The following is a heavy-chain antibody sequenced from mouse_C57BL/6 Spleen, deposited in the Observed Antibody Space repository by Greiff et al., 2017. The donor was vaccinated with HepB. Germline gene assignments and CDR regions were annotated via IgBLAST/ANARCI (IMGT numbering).Heavy chain of an antibody. CDR1: GYTFTSYW. J-gene: IGHJ2*01. CDR2: IYPGSGST. D-gene: IGHD1-1*01. Sequence: VQLQQPGAELVKPGASVKMSCKASGYTFTSYWITWVKQRPGQGLEWIGDIYPGSGSTNYNEKCKSKATLTVDTSSSTAYMQLSSLTSEDSAVYYCARGEITTVADYWGQVTTLTVSS. CDR3: ARGEITTVADY. V-gene: IGHV1-55*01.